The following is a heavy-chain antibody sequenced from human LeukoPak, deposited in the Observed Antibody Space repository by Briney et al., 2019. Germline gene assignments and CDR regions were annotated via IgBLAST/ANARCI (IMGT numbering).Heavy chain of an antibody. Sequence: SGTLSLTCTVSGGSISSYYWSWIRQLPGKGLEWIGYIYYSGSTNYNPSLKSRVTISVDTSKNQFSLKLSSVTAADTAVYYCARSSGYDNWFDPWGQGTLVTVSS. J-gene: IGHJ5*02. CDR3: ARSSGYDNWFDP. CDR2: IYYSGST. V-gene: IGHV4-59*01. CDR1: GGSISSYY. D-gene: IGHD3-22*01.